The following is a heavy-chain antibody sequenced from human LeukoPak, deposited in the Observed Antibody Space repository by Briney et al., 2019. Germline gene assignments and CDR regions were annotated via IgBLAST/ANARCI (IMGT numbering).Heavy chain of an antibody. D-gene: IGHD3-22*01. J-gene: IGHJ3*02. CDR3: ARGDYYYDSSGPAPDAFDI. CDR2: IYYSGST. Sequence: SETLSLTCTVSGGSISSYYWSWIRQHPGKGLEWIGYIYYSGSTYYNPSLKSRVTISVDTSKNQFSLKLSSVTAADTAVYYCARGDYYYDSSGPAPDAFDIWGQGTMVTVSS. V-gene: IGHV4-59*06. CDR1: GGSISSYY.